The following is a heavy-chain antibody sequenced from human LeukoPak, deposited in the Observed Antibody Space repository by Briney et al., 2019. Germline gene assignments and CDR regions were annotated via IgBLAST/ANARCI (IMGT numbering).Heavy chain of an antibody. CDR1: GYTFTSYG. J-gene: IGHJ6*02. CDR3: ARGSHSGSYWDYYYYGMDV. Sequence: GASVKVSCKASGYTFTSYGISWVRQAPGQGLEWMGWISAYNGNTNYAQKLQGRVTMTTDTSTSTAYMELRSLRSDDTAVYYCARGSHSGSYWDYYYYGMDVWGQGTTVTVSS. D-gene: IGHD1-26*01. V-gene: IGHV1-18*01. CDR2: ISAYNGNT.